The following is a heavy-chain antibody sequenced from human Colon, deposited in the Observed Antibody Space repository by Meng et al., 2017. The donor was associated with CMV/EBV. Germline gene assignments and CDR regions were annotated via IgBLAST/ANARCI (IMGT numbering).Heavy chain of an antibody. V-gene: IGHV3-7*03. Sequence: GGSLRLSCEASGFNFPNFWMTWVRQSPGRGLEWVANIKQDGTETYYLDSVRGRFTMSRDNSKNTLYLQMNSLRAEDTAIYYCAKCITSCQTRAFDMWGQGTMVTVSS. J-gene: IGHJ3*02. CDR1: GFNFPNFW. D-gene: IGHD3-10*01. CDR3: AKCITSCQTRAFDM. CDR2: IKQDGTET.